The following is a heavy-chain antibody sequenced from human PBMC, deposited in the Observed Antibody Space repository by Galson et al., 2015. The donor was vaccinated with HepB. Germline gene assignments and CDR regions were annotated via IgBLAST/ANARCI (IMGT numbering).Heavy chain of an antibody. CDR1: GFTFSSYA. V-gene: IGHV3-30-3*01. Sequence: SLRLSCAASGFTFSSYAMHWVRQAPGKGLEWVAVISYDGSNKYYADSVKGRFTISRDNSKNTLYLQMNSLRAEDTAVYYCARDDYYDSSGYYYNYWGQGTLVTVSS. CDR2: ISYDGSNK. D-gene: IGHD3-22*01. J-gene: IGHJ4*02. CDR3: ARDDYYDSSGYYYNY.